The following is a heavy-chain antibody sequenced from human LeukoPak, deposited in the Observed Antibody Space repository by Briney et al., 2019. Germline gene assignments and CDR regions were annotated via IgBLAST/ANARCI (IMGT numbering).Heavy chain of an antibody. V-gene: IGHV3-74*01. D-gene: IGHD6-19*01. J-gene: IGHJ4*02. CDR2: INSDGSST. CDR1: GFTFSSYW. CDR3: ARSRWLDAFDY. Sequence: SGGSLRLSCAASGFTFSSYWMHWVRHAPGKGLVWVSRINSDGSSTRYADSVKGRFTISRDNAKNTLYLQMNSLRADDTAVYYCARSRWLDAFDYWGQGTLVTVSS.